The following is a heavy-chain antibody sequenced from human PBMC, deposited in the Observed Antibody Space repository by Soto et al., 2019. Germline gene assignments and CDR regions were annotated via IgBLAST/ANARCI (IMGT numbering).Heavy chain of an antibody. CDR1: GRSMSGYY. V-gene: IGHV4-4*07. Sequence: SETLSLTCTVSGRSMSGYYWSWIRQSAGKGLEWIGRIYNGGNTQYNPSLKSRVTMSADTSKNQFSLRLNSVTAADTAVYYCARDGSDSYGLDVWGQGTTVTVSS. CDR3: ARDGSDSYGLDV. D-gene: IGHD3-10*01. J-gene: IGHJ6*02. CDR2: IYNGGNT.